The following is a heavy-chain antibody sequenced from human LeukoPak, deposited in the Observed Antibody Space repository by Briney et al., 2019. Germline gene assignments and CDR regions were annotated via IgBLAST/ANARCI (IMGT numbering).Heavy chain of an antibody. CDR1: GGSISSSNW. CDR2: LYHSGST. D-gene: IGHD3-10*01. J-gene: IGHJ4*02. CDR3: ARVIVMVRGVIQSHYFDY. Sequence: SGTLSLTCAVSGGSISSSNWWSWVRQPPGKGLEWIGELYHSGSTNYNPSLKSRVTISVDKSKNQFSLKLSSVTAADTAVYYCARVIVMVRGVIQSHYFDYWGQGTLVTVSS. V-gene: IGHV4-4*02.